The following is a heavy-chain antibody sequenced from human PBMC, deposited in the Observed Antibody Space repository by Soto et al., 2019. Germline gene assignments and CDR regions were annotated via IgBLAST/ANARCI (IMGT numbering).Heavy chain of an antibody. CDR3: ARDYYDFWSGHDAFDI. D-gene: IGHD3-3*01. CDR1: GFTFSSYG. V-gene: IGHV3-33*01. J-gene: IGHJ3*02. CDR2: IWYDGSNK. Sequence: GGSLRLSCAASGFTFSSYGMHWVRQAPGKGLEWVAVIWYDGSNKYYADSVKGRFTISRDNSKNTLYLQMNSLRAEDTAVYYCARDYYDFWSGHDAFDIWGQGTMVTVSS.